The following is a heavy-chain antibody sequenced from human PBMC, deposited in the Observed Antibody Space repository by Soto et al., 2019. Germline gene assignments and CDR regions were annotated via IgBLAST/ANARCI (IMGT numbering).Heavy chain of an antibody. J-gene: IGHJ4*02. CDR1: GYTFTSYA. V-gene: IGHV1-18*01. CDR2: ISAYSGNT. CDR3: ARSRDGSGYFRV. Sequence: ASVKVSCKASGYTFTSYAMHWVRQAPGQRLEWMGWISAYSGNTNYAQKLQGRVTMTTDTSTSTAYMELRSLRSDDTAVYYCARSRDGSGYFRVWGQGTLVTVSS. D-gene: IGHD3-22*01.